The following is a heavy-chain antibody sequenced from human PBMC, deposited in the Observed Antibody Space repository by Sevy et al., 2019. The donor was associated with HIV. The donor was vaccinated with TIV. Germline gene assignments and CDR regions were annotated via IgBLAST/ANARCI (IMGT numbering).Heavy chain of an antibody. Sequence: SETLSLTCAVYGGSFSGYYWSWIRQPPGKGLEWIGEINHSGSTNYNPSRKSQVTISVDTSKNQFSLKLSSVTAADTAVYYCARGITMIAPYYYHYMDVWGKGTTVTVSS. J-gene: IGHJ6*03. V-gene: IGHV4-34*01. D-gene: IGHD3-22*01. CDR3: ARGITMIAPYYYHYMDV. CDR1: GGSFSGYY. CDR2: INHSGST.